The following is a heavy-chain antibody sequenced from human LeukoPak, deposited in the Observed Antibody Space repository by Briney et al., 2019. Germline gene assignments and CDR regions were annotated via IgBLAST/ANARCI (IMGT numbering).Heavy chain of an antibody. D-gene: IGHD3-3*01. J-gene: IGHJ3*02. CDR2: INYSETT. CDR1: GGSISSYY. V-gene: IGHV4-59*01. Sequence: SETLSLTCTVSGGSISSYYWSWIRQPPGKGLEWIGYINYSETTNYNPSLKRRVTISVDTSKNQFSLRLSSVTAADTAVYYCARGIFRMVINGFDIWGQGTMVTVSS. CDR3: ARGIFRMVINGFDI.